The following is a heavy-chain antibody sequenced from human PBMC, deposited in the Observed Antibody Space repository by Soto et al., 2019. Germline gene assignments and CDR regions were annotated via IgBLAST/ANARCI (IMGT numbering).Heavy chain of an antibody. D-gene: IGHD3-22*01. J-gene: IGHJ4*02. CDR1: GFTFSSYA. CDR2: ISGSGGST. V-gene: IGHV3-23*01. CDR3: AKVRYYDTYGFDY. Sequence: WGSLRLSCAASGFTFSSYAMSWVRQAPGKGLEWVSAISGSGGSTYYADSVKGRFTISRDNSKNTLYLQMNSLRAEDTAVYYCAKVRYYDTYGFDYWGQGTTVTVSS.